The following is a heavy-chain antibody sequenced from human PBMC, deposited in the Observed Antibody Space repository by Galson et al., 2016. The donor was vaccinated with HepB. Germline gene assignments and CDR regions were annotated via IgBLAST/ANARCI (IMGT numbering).Heavy chain of an antibody. CDR1: GYTFTTYA. CDR2: INTGNGNT. J-gene: IGHJ5*02. V-gene: IGHV1-3*04. Sequence: SVKVSCKASGYTFTTYAMHWVRQAPGQRLEWMGWINTGNGNTKYSQKFQGRVTISRDTSASTAYMELRSLRSEDTAVCYCARDSGSPNWFDPWGQGTLVTVSS. D-gene: IGHD1-26*01. CDR3: ARDSGSPNWFDP.